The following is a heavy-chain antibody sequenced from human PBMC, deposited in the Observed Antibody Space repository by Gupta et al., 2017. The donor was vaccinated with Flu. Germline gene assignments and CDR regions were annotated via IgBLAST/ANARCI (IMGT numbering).Heavy chain of an antibody. Sequence: QLQLQESGPGLVKPSETLSLTCTVSGGSLSSSSYYWGWIRQPPGKGLEWIGSIYYSGSTYYNPSLKSRVTISVDTSKNQFSLKLSSVTAADTAVYYCARHIFTNGIAARPGWFDPWGQGTLVTVSS. V-gene: IGHV4-39*01. D-gene: IGHD6-6*01. CDR1: GGSLSSSSYY. CDR2: IYYSGST. CDR3: ARHIFTNGIAARPGWFDP. J-gene: IGHJ5*02.